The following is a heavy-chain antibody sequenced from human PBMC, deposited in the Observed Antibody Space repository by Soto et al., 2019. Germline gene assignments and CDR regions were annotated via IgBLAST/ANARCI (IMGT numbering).Heavy chain of an antibody. CDR3: ARDRCSSTSCLRANWFDP. CDR2: IIPIFGTA. D-gene: IGHD2-2*01. Sequence: QVQLVQSGAEVKKPGSSVKVSCKASGGTFSSYAISWVRQAPGQGLEWMGGIIPIFGTANYAQKFQGRVTITADESTSTADMELSSLRSEDTAVYYCARDRCSSTSCLRANWFDPWGQGTLVTVSS. CDR1: GGTFSSYA. J-gene: IGHJ5*02. V-gene: IGHV1-69*01.